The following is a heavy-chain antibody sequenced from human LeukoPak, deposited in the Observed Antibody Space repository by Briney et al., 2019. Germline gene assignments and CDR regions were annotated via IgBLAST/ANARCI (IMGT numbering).Heavy chain of an antibody. V-gene: IGHV4-30-2*01. CDR3: ARYYYGMDV. CDR2: IYHSGST. Sequence: SQTLSLTCAVSGGSISSGGYSWSWIRQPPGKGLEWIGYIYHSGSTYYNPSLKSRVTISVDRSKNQFSLKLSSVTAADTAVYYCARYYYGMDVWGQGTTVTVFS. J-gene: IGHJ6*02. CDR1: GGSISSGGYS.